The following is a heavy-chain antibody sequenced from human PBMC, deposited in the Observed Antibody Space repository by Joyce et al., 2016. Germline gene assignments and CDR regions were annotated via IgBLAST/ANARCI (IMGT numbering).Heavy chain of an antibody. CDR2: INSDGSSS. Sequence: EVQLVESGGGLVQPGGSLRLSCAASGFTFSSYWMHWGRQAPGKGVFWVSRINSDGSSSGYADSVKGRFTISRDNAKNTLYLQMNSLRAEDTAVYYCVRDPRIQSWLNYFDYWGQGTLVSVSS. CDR3: VRDPRIQSWLNYFDY. D-gene: IGHD3-22*01. V-gene: IGHV3-74*01. CDR1: GFTFSSYW. J-gene: IGHJ4*02.